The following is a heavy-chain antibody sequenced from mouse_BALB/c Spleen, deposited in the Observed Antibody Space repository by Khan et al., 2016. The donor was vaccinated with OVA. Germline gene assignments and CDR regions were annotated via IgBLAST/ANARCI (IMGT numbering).Heavy chain of an antibody. Sequence: QVQLKESGAELVRPGASVKLSCKTSGYIFTNYWIHWVKQSSGQGLEWIASIYPGTGSTYYNEKFKGKATLTADKSSSTAYMQLSSLTPEVSAVFCCARPYDCSHYFDYWAQGTTLAVSS. J-gene: IGHJ2*01. CDR2: IYPGTGST. CDR3: ARPYDCSHYFDY. V-gene: IGHV1-76*01. CDR1: GYIFTNYW. D-gene: IGHD1-1*01.